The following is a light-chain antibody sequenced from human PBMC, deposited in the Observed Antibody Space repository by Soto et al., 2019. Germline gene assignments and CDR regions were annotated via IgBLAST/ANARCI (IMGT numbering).Light chain of an antibody. V-gene: IGKV1-27*01. CDR3: QKYTNFPA. Sequence: DIQMTQSPSSLSASVGDRVTITCRASQSISNYLTWYQQIPGKVPNLLISAASTLQSGVPSRFSGSGSGTDFTLTISSLQPEDVATYYCQKYTNFPAFGGVTKVEIK. CDR2: AAS. CDR1: QSISNY. J-gene: IGKJ4*01.